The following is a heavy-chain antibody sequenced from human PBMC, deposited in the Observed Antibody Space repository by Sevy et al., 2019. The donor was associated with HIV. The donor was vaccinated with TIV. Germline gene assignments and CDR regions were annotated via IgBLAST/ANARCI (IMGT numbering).Heavy chain of an antibody. D-gene: IGHD4-4*01. V-gene: IGHV1-2*02. CDR3: ARLTTQPTSDLYGMDV. Sequence: ASVKGYCKASGYIFTDYYIHWVRQAPGQGLEWMAWINSDSGVTNYAQRFQGEVTVTRDTSLSTAYLELSRLKPNDTAISYCARLTTQPTSDLYGMDVWGQGTRVTVSS. CDR2: INSDSGVT. J-gene: IGHJ6*02. CDR1: GYIFTDYY.